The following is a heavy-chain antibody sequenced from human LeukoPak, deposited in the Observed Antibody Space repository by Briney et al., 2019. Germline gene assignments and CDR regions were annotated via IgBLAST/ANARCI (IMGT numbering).Heavy chain of an antibody. CDR1: GGTFSSYA. D-gene: IGHD2-21*01. J-gene: IGHJ6*02. Sequence: ASVKVSCKASGGTFSSYAISWVRQAPGQGLEWMGRIIPILGIANYAQKFQSRVTITADKSTSTAYMELSSLRSEDTAVYYCARGFPDYYGMDVWGQGTTVTVSS. CDR2: IIPILGIA. V-gene: IGHV1-69*04. CDR3: ARGFPDYYGMDV.